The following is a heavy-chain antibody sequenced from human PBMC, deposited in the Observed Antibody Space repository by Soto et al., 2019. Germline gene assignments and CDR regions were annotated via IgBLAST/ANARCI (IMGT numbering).Heavy chain of an antibody. V-gene: IGHV3-23*01. CDR2: ITPSGDST. Sequence: GGSLRLSCAASGFTFSSFAMSWVRQLPGKGLEWVSGITPSGDSTYYADSMKGRFTISRDNAKNTLYLQMNSLRAEDTAVYYCVSYSIRTPGPFNTVRATYYFDYWGQGTLVTVSS. CDR3: VSYSIRTPGPFNTVRATYYFDY. D-gene: IGHD4-17*01. CDR1: GFTFSSFA. J-gene: IGHJ4*02.